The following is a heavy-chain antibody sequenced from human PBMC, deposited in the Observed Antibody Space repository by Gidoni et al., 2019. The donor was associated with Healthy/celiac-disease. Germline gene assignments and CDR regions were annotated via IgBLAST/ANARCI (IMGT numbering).Heavy chain of an antibody. Sequence: EVQLVESGGGLVKPGGSLRLSCAASGFTFSSYSMNWVRQAPGKGLEWVSSISSSSSYIYYADSVKGRFTISRDNAKNSLYLQMNSLRAEDTAVYYCARDREGRELLRYWGQGTLVTVSS. CDR2: ISSSSSYI. J-gene: IGHJ4*02. V-gene: IGHV3-21*01. CDR3: ARDREGRELLRY. D-gene: IGHD1-26*01. CDR1: GFTFSSYS.